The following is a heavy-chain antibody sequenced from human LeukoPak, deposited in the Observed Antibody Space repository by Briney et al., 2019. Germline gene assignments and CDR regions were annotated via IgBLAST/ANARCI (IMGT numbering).Heavy chain of an antibody. CDR3: ARVSYSINWAHFDY. V-gene: IGHV3-23*01. CDR1: GFTFSSYA. CDR2: ISGSGGST. J-gene: IGHJ4*02. D-gene: IGHD6-13*01. Sequence: GGSLRLSCAASGFTFSSYAMSWVRQAPGKGLEWVSVISGSGGSTYYADSVKGRFTISRDNSKNTLYLQMNSLRAEDTAVYYCARVSYSINWAHFDYWGPGTLVTVSS.